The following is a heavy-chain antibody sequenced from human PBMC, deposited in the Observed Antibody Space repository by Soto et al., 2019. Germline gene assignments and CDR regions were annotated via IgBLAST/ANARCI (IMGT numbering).Heavy chain of an antibody. CDR1: GGSISSGGYY. Sequence: SETLSLTCTVSGGSISSGGYYWSWIRQHPGKGLEWIGYIYYSGSTYYNPSLKSRVTISVDTSKNQFSLKLSSVTAADTAVYYCARASFCGGSCYGYYFDYWGQGTLVTVSS. D-gene: IGHD2-15*01. CDR2: IYYSGST. J-gene: IGHJ4*02. V-gene: IGHV4-31*03. CDR3: ARASFCGGSCYGYYFDY.